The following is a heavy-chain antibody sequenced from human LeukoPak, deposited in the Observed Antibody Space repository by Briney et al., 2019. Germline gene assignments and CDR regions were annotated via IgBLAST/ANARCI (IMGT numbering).Heavy chain of an antibody. Sequence: GGSLRLPCTASGFTISSYAIPWVRQAPGKGLEWVAVISYDGNNKYYADSVKGRLTISRDNSKNTLFLQMDSLRAEDTAVYYCARDGIAVMYYHGIDVWGQGTTVTVSS. CDR1: GFTISSYA. D-gene: IGHD6-19*01. V-gene: IGHV3-30*04. J-gene: IGHJ6*02. CDR3: ARDGIAVMYYHGIDV. CDR2: ISYDGNNK.